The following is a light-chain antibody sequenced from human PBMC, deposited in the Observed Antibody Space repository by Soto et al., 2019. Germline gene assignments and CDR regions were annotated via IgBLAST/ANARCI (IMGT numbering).Light chain of an antibody. CDR2: EVT. Sequence: QSVLTQPPSASGSPGQSVTISCTGTSIDVGGYNYVSWYQQYPGKAPKLMIYEVTKRPSGVPDRFSGSKSGITASLTVSGLQTEDEADYYCSSYTSSNNYVFGPGTKVTVL. J-gene: IGLJ1*01. CDR3: SSYTSSNNYV. V-gene: IGLV2-8*01. CDR1: SIDVGGYNY.